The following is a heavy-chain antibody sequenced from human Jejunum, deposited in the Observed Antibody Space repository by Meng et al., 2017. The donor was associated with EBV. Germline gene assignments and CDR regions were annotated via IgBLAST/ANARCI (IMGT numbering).Heavy chain of an antibody. CDR2: ISNSGGNT. D-gene: IGHD2-8*01. Sequence: QVLDSWVGFVRRGGYLSLSCVASVFNLSHNAMSWVRQAPRKGLEWVSTISNSGGNTHYADSVKGRFTISRDNSKNTLYLQMNSLRAGDTAVYYCTKDVGVVLFDYWGQGTLVTSPQ. J-gene: IGHJ4*02. V-gene: IGHV3-23*01. CDR3: TKDVGVVLFDY. CDR1: VFNLSHNA.